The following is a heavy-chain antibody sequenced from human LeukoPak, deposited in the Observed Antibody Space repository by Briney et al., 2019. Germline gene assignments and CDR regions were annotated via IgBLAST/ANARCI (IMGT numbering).Heavy chain of an antibody. Sequence: MTSETLSRTCTVSGGSISSYYWSWIRQPPGKGLEWIGYIYYSGSTNYNPSLKSRVTISVDTSKNQFSLKLSSVTAADTAVYYCARDRRFGEFGYWGQGTLVTVSS. CDR2: IYYSGST. CDR3: ARDRRFGEFGY. CDR1: GGSISSYY. J-gene: IGHJ4*02. D-gene: IGHD3-10*01. V-gene: IGHV4-59*01.